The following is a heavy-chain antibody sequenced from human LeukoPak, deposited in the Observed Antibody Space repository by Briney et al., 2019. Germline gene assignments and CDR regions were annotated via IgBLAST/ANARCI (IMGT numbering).Heavy chain of an antibody. Sequence: ASVKVSCKVSGYTFANYYIHWVRQAPEEGLEWMGIINPNGAGASYAQKFQGRVTLTRDTSTSTVYMDLSSLRSEDTAVYYCARRGYCISSSCSLDYWGQGTLVTVSS. J-gene: IGHJ4*02. CDR1: GYTFANYY. D-gene: IGHD2-2*01. V-gene: IGHV1-46*01. CDR3: ARRGYCISSSCSLDY. CDR2: INPNGAGA.